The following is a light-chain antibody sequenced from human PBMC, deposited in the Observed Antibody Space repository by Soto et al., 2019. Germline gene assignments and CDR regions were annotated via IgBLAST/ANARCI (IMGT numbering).Light chain of an antibody. CDR2: EVS. CDR1: RSDVGGYNY. J-gene: IGLJ1*01. Sequence: QSVLTQPASVSGSPGQSITISCTGTRSDVGGYNYVSWYQQHPGKAPKLMIYEVSNRPSGVSNRFSGSKSGNTASLTISGLQAEDEADYYCSSYTGTATLDFGTGTKLTVL. V-gene: IGLV2-14*01. CDR3: SSYTGTATLD.